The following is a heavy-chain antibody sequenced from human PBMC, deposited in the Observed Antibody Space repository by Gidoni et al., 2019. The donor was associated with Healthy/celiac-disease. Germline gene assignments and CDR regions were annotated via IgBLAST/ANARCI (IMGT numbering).Heavy chain of an antibody. D-gene: IGHD5-18*01. CDR1: GGSLSSGGYY. CDR2: IYYSGST. J-gene: IGHJ1*01. Sequence: QVQLQESGPGLVKPSQTLSLTCTVSGGSLSSGGYYWSWIRQHPGKGLEWIGYIYYSGSTYYNPSLKSRVTISVDTSKNQFSLKLSAVTAADTAVYYCARVDTAMVASPRSAEYFQHWGQGTLVTVSS. V-gene: IGHV4-31*03. CDR3: ARVDTAMVASPRSAEYFQH.